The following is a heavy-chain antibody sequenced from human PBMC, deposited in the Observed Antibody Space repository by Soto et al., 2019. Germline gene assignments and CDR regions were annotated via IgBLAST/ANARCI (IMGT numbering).Heavy chain of an antibody. CDR1: GLTFSSYA. Sequence: EVQLVESGGGLVQPWGSLSLSCAASGLTFSSYAMSCVRQAPGKGLEWVSAISGSGGSTFYADSVKGRFTISRDNSTHTLYLQMNSQRAQDTAVYYCATIPHTCSGDLGAFDSWGQGTMVTFSS. V-gene: IGHV3-23*04. CDR2: ISGSGGST. J-gene: IGHJ3*02. CDR3: ATIPHTCSGDLGAFDS. D-gene: IGHD6-25*01.